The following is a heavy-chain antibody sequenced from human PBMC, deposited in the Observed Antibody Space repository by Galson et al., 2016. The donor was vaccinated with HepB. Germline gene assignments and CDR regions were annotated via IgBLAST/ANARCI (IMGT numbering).Heavy chain of an antibody. CDR1: GFTFSSYG. CDR2: ISYDGTKR. Sequence: SLRLSCAASGFTFSSYGMHWVRQAPGKGLEWVSVISYDGTKRYYADSVKGRFTISRDNSKNTPFLQRNSLRAEDTAVYYCAKDYTLYLTTVTQLTDHWGQGTLVTVSS. J-gene: IGHJ4*02. CDR3: AKDYTLYLTTVTQLTDH. V-gene: IGHV3-30*18. D-gene: IGHD4-11*01.